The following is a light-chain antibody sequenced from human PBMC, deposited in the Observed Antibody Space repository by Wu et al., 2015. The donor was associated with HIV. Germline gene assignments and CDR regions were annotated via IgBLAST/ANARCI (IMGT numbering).Light chain of an antibody. Sequence: DIQMTQSPSSLSASVGDRVTITCRASQSISSHLNWYQQKPGKAPKLLIYAASSLQSGVPSRFRGSGSETDFTLAISSLQPEDFATYFCQQSYRTPWTFGQGTKVEIK. J-gene: IGKJ1*01. V-gene: IGKV1-39*01. CDR2: AAS. CDR3: QQSYRTPWT. CDR1: QSISSH.